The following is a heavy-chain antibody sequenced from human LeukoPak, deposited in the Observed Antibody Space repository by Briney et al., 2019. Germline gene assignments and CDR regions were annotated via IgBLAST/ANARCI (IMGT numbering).Heavy chain of an antibody. Sequence: PSQTLSLTCTVSGGSISSGSYYWIWMRQPAGKSLEWIGRIYTSGSTNYNPSLKRRVTISVDTSKNQFSLKLSSVTAADTAVYYCARETTVTTAFDYWGQGTLVTVSS. D-gene: IGHD4-17*01. CDR3: ARETTVTTAFDY. V-gene: IGHV4-61*02. J-gene: IGHJ4*02. CDR2: IYTSGST. CDR1: GGSISSGSYY.